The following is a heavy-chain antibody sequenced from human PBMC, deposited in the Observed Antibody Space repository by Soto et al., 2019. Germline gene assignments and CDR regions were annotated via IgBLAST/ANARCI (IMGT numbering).Heavy chain of an antibody. Sequence: ASVKESCKASGYTFKSYNMHCVRQAPGQGLEWMGIINPSGGSTSYAQKFQGRVTMTRDTSTSTVYMELSSLRSEDTAVYYCAREPRARPLSSQLPPFDYWGQGTLVTVSS. J-gene: IGHJ4*02. D-gene: IGHD2-2*01. CDR3: AREPRARPLSSQLPPFDY. CDR1: GYTFKSYN. CDR2: INPSGGST. V-gene: IGHV1-46*02.